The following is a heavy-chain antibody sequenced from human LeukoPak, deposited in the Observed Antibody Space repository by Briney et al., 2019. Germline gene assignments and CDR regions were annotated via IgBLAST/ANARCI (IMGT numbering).Heavy chain of an antibody. D-gene: IGHD6-19*01. CDR3: ARGGYSSGQSVDY. V-gene: IGHV5-51*01. J-gene: IGHJ4*02. CDR2: IYPGDSDT. CDR1: GYSFTNYW. Sequence: GESLKISCKSSGYSFTNYWIGWVRQMPGKGLEWMGIIYPGDSDTRYSPSFQGQVTISADRSIFAAYLQWSSLKASDTAIYYCARGGYSSGQSVDYWGQGTLVTVSS.